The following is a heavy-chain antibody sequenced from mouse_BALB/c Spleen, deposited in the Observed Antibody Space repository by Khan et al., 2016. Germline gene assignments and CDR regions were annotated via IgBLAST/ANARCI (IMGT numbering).Heavy chain of an antibody. D-gene: IGHD1-1*01. CDR1: GYTFTNYG. Sequence: QIQLVQSGPELKKPGETDKISCKASGYTFTNYGMNWVKQAPGKGLKWMGWINTNTGEPTYAEELKGRFAFSLETSASTAYLQINNLKNEDTATXFCAEDYYGSNWFAYWGQGTLVTVSA. CDR3: AEDYYGSNWFAY. J-gene: IGHJ3*01. CDR2: INTNTGEP. V-gene: IGHV9-3*02.